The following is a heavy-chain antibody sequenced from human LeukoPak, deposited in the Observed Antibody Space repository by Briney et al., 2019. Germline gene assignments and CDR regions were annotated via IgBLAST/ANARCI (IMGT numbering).Heavy chain of an antibody. CDR1: GFTFSSYW. Sequence: GGSLRLSCAASGFTFSSYWMHWVRQVPGTGLVWVSRITNYDGSYTNYADSVKGRFTISRDNAKNTLYLQMNSLRVEDTAVYYCARGNYYGMDVWGQGTTVTVSS. CDR2: ITNYDGSYT. CDR3: ARGNYYGMDV. V-gene: IGHV3-74*01. J-gene: IGHJ6*02.